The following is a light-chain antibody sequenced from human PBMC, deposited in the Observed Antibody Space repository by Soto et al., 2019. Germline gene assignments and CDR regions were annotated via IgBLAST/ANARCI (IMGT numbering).Light chain of an antibody. J-gene: IGKJ4*01. CDR3: QQYNNKPPLT. CDR1: QSVSSS. Sequence: EILMTQSPSTLSVSLGDRATLSCRASQSVSSSFAWYQQKPGQAPRLLIYDASTMATGIPARFSGSGSGTEFTLTISSLQSEDFAVSYCQQYNNKPPLTFGGGTKVEIK. CDR2: DAS. V-gene: IGKV3-15*01.